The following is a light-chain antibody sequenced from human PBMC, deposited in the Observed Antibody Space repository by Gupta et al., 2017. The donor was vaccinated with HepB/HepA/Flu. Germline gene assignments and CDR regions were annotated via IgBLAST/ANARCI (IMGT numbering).Light chain of an antibody. V-gene: IGKV3-11*01. Sequence: EIVLTQSPATLSLSPGEGATLSCRASQSVSSYFAWYQQNPGQAPRLRIYYAANSATGIPARFSGSGSGTDFTLTIGSLEPEDFAVYYCQQRSNWPPTFGQGTRLEI. CDR1: QSVSSY. J-gene: IGKJ5*01. CDR2: YAA. CDR3: QQRSNWPPT.